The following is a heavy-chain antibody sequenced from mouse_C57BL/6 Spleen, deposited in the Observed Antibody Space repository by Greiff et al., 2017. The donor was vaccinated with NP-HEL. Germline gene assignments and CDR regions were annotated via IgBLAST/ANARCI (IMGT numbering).Heavy chain of an antibody. CDR2: IWSGGST. V-gene: IGHV2-2*01. J-gene: IGHJ4*01. CDR3: ARWFITTVVATSYYAMDY. CDR1: GFSLTSYG. D-gene: IGHD1-1*01. Sequence: QVQLQQSGPGLVQPSQCLSITCTVSGFSLTSYGVHWVRQSPGKGLEWLGVIWSGGSTDYNAAFISRLSISKDNSKSQVFFKMNSLQADDTAIYYCARWFITTVVATSYYAMDYWGQGTSVTVSS.